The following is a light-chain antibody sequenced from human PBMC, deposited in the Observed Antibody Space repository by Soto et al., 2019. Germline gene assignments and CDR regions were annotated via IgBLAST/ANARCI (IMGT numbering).Light chain of an antibody. CDR2: HVT. CDR1: SSDIGHYDY. CDR3: CSLSSGHTYF. J-gene: IGLJ1*01. V-gene: IGLV2-14*03. Sequence: SVLTQPDSVSGSPGQSITISCTGTSSDIGHYDYVSWYQQHPGKSPKLIIYHVTYRPSGVSNRSAGSKSGNAASLTISGLQADDEADYYCCSLSSGHTYFFGGGTKVTV.